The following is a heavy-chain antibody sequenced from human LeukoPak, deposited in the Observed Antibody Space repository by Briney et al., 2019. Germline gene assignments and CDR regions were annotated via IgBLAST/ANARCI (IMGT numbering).Heavy chain of an antibody. CDR2: ISGSGGST. J-gene: IGHJ4*02. V-gene: IGHV3-23*01. CDR1: GFTFSSYA. CDR3: AKVLIQYGDYADY. D-gene: IGHD4-17*01. Sequence: PGGSLRLSCAASGFTFSSYAMSRVRQAPGKGLEWVSAISGSGGSTYYADSVKGRFTISRDNSKNTLYLQMNSLRAEDTAVYYCAKVLIQYGDYADYWGQGTLVTVSS.